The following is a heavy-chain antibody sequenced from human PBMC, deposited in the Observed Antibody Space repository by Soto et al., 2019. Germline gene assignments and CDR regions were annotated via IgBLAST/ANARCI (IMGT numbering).Heavy chain of an antibody. CDR3: ARRCITMVRGVIGGLYYYYYMDV. CDR1: GGSVSGYY. D-gene: IGHD3-10*01. J-gene: IGHJ6*03. CDR2: INHSGST. V-gene: IGHV4-34*01. Sequence: PSETLSLTCAVYGGSVSGYYWSWIRQPPGKGLEWIGEINHSGSTNYNPSLKSRVTISVDTSKNQFSLKLSSVTAADTAVYYCARRCITMVRGVIGGLYYYYYMDVWGKGTTVTVSS.